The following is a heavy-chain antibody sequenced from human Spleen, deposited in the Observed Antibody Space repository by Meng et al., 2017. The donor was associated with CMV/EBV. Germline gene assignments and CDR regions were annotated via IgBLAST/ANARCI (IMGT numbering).Heavy chain of an antibody. D-gene: IGHD6-19*01. CDR3: ATPRAGYASGWSFDY. Sequence: GSLRLSCTVSGDSISRDDYYWAWIHQSPGKGLEWIASIYSGGHTYYNPSLKSRVTISVDTSKNHFSLKLSSVTAADTAVYYCATPRAGYASGWSFDYWGQGALVTVSS. J-gene: IGHJ4*02. CDR2: IYSGGHT. V-gene: IGHV4-39*07. CDR1: GDSISRDDYY.